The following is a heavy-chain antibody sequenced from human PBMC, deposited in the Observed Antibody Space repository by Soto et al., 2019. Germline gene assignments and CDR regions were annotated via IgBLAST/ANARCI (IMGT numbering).Heavy chain of an antibody. V-gene: IGHV1-69*01. J-gene: IGHJ3*02. D-gene: IGHD6-25*01. CDR3: ARHSSTAAGTRGWPAAFDS. CDR1: GGTFSSYA. Sequence: QVQLVQSGAEVKKPGSSVKVSCKASGGTFSSYAISWVRQAPGQGLEWMGGIIPIFGTANYAQKFQGRVTITAVESTSTAYMELSSLRSEDTAVYYCARHSSTAAGTRGWPAAFDSWGQGTMVTVSS. CDR2: IIPIFGTA.